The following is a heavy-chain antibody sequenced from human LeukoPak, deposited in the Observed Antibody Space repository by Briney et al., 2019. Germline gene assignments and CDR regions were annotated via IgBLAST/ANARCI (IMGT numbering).Heavy chain of an antibody. CDR2: IDPNSGGT. V-gene: IGHV1-2*06. D-gene: IGHD6-13*01. Sequence: ASVKVSCKASGYTFTGYYMHWVRQAPGQGLEWMGRIDPNSGGTNYAQKFQGRATMTRDTSISTAYMALSSLRSDDTAVYYCAKAGSNSWYSFDYWGQGTLVTVSS. J-gene: IGHJ4*02. CDR3: AKAGSNSWYSFDY. CDR1: GYTFTGYY.